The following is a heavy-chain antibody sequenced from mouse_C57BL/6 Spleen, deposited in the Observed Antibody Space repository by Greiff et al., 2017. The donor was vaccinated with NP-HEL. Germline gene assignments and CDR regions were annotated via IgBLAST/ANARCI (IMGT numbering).Heavy chain of an antibody. J-gene: IGHJ4*01. CDR2: ISSGGSYT. V-gene: IGHV5-6*01. CDR1: GFTFSSYG. Sequence: EVNVVESGGDLVKPGGSLKLSCAASGFTFSSYGMSWVRQTPDKRLEWVATISSGGSYTYYPDSVKGRFTISRDNAKNTLYLQMSSLKSEDTAMYYCARYGYYSYAMDYWGQGTSVTVSS. CDR3: ARYGYYSYAMDY. D-gene: IGHD2-3*01.